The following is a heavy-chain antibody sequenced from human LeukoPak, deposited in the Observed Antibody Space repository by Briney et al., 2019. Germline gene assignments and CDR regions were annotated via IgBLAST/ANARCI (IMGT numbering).Heavy chain of an antibody. J-gene: IGHJ3*02. CDR1: GYTFTGYY. CDR2: INPNSGGT. Sequence: ASVKVSCRASGYTFTGYYMHWVRQAPGQGLEWMGWINPNSGGTNYAQKFQGRVTMTRDTSISTAYMELSRLRSDDTAVYYCARGIAVAGTLWVIRSGALDIWGQGTMVTVSS. CDR3: ARGIAVAGTLWVIRSGALDI. D-gene: IGHD6-19*01. V-gene: IGHV1-2*02.